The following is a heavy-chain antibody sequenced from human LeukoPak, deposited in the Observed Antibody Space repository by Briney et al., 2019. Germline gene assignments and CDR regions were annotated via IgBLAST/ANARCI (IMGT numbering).Heavy chain of an antibody. CDR1: GHTLTELS. D-gene: IGHD3-10*01. CDR2: FDPEDGET. J-gene: IGHJ4*02. Sequence: ASVKVSCKVSGHTLTELSMHWVRQAPGKGLEWLGGFDPEDGETIYAQKFQGRVTMTEDTSTDTAYMELSSLRSEDTAVYYCAIAFGPTNSSRLDYWGQGTLVTVSS. CDR3: AIAFGPTNSSRLDY. V-gene: IGHV1-24*01.